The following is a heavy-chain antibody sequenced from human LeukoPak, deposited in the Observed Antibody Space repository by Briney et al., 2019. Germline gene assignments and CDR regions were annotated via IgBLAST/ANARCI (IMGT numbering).Heavy chain of an antibody. D-gene: IGHD2-2*01. CDR1: GGSINNYY. CDR3: ARGRYCSAAICSGGDAFDI. CDR2: IYTRGST. J-gene: IGHJ3*02. Sequence: SETLSLTCTVSGGSINNYYWSWIRQPAGKGLEWIGRIYTRGSTNYNPSLKSRVTMSVDTSKNQFSLKLSSVTAADTAVYYCARGRYCSAAICSGGDAFDIWGQGTMDSVSS. V-gene: IGHV4-4*07.